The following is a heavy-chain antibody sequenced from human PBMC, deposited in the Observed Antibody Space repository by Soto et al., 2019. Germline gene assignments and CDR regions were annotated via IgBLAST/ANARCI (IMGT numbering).Heavy chain of an antibody. D-gene: IGHD3-10*01. J-gene: IGHJ3*02. Sequence: GASVKVSCKASGYTFTSYYMHWVRQAPGQGLEWMGIINPSGGSTSYAQKFQGRVTMTRDTSTSTVYMELSSLRSEDTAVYYCARGTGSGSYYRGSAFDIWGQGTMVTVSS. CDR3: ARGTGSGSYYRGSAFDI. CDR1: GYTFTSYY. CDR2: INPSGGST. V-gene: IGHV1-46*01.